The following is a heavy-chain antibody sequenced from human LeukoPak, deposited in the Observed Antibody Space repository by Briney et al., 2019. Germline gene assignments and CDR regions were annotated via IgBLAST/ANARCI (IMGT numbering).Heavy chain of an antibody. CDR1: GGSISSGGYY. V-gene: IGHV4-31*03. Sequence: SETLSLTCTVSGGSISSGGYYWSWIRQHPGKGLEWIGYIYYSGSTYYNPSLKSRVTISVDTSKNQFSLKLSSVPDADTAVYYCARVGGGRSGYYGSGSYYTSNMDVWGQGTTVTVSS. J-gene: IGHJ6*02. CDR2: IYYSGST. D-gene: IGHD3-10*01. CDR3: ARVGGGRSGYYGSGSYYTSNMDV.